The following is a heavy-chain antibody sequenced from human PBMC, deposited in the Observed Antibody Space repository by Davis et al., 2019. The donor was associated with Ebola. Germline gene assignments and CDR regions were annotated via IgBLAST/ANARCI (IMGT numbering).Heavy chain of an antibody. CDR2: ISYDGSNK. V-gene: IGHV3-30-3*01. CDR1: GFTFSSYA. Sequence: PGGSLRLSCAASGFTFSSYAMHWVRQAPGKGLEWVAVISYDGSNKYYADSVKGRFTISRDNSKNTLYLQMNSLRAEDTAVYYCLMPTVTKRQIDYWGQGTLVTVSS. J-gene: IGHJ4*02. CDR3: LMPTVTKRQIDY. D-gene: IGHD4-11*01.